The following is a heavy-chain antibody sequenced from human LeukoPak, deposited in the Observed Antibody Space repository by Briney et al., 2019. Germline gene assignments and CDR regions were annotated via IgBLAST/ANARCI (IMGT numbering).Heavy chain of an antibody. CDR2: IYYSGST. D-gene: IGHD3-22*01. J-gene: IGHJ3*02. CDR3: AAYYYDSSGYPLHAFDI. V-gene: IGHV4-59*08. CDR1: GGSISSYY. Sequence: NSSETLSLTCTVSGGSISSYYWSWIRQPPGKGLEWIGCIYYSGSTNYNPSLKSRVTISVDTSKNQFSLKLSSVTAADTAVYYCAAYYYDSSGYPLHAFDIWGQGTMVTVSS.